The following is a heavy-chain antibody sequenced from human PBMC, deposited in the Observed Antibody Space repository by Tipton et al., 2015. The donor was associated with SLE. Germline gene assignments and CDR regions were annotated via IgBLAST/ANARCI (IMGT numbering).Heavy chain of an antibody. Sequence: TLSLTCTVSGGSISSGGYYWSWIRQHPGKGLEWIGYIYYSGSTYYNPSLKSRVTISVDTSKNQFSLKLSSVTAADTAVYYCAVGSSWHRGFDYWGQGTLVTVSS. CDR3: AVGSSWHRGFDY. CDR1: GGSISSGGYY. V-gene: IGHV4-31*03. CDR2: IYYSGST. D-gene: IGHD6-13*01. J-gene: IGHJ4*02.